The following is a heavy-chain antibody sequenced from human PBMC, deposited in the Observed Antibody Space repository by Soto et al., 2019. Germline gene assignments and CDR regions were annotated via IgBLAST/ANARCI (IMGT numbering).Heavy chain of an antibody. CDR2: IIPIFGTA. J-gene: IGHJ6*02. Sequence: ASVKVSCKASGGTFSSYAISWVRQAPGQGLEWMGGIIPIFGTANYAQKFQGRVTITADESTSTAYMELSSLRSEETAVYYCARDSGPLSGPIFRSMDVWGQGTTVTVSS. V-gene: IGHV1-69*13. CDR1: GGTFSSYA. CDR3: ARDSGPLSGPIFRSMDV. D-gene: IGHD3-9*01.